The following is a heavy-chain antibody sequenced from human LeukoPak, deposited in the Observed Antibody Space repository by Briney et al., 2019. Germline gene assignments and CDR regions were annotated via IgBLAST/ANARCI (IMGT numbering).Heavy chain of an antibody. CDR1: GFTFNDYA. J-gene: IGHJ4*02. CDR3: AKDDSGGYFPDY. CDR2: ISGSGDKT. V-gene: IGHV3-23*01. D-gene: IGHD3-22*01. Sequence: PGGSLRLSCAASGFTFNDYAMTWVRQAPGKGLEWVSAISGSGDKTYYADSVKGRFTISRDNSKNTLYVEMNSLRAEDAAIYYCAKDDSGGYFPDYWGPGTLVTVSS.